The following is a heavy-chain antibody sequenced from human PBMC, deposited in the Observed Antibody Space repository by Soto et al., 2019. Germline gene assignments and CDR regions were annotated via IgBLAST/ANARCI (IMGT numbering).Heavy chain of an antibody. CDR1: GFSLSTSGVG. D-gene: IGHD2-15*01. CDR2: IYWDDAE. CDR3: VSKKNYCSGGTCYNDSFDF. V-gene: IGHV2-5*04. J-gene: IGHJ3*01. Sequence: QITLKESGPTLVKPTQTLTLTCTFSGFSLSTSGVGVGWIRQPPGKALEWLALIYWDDAERYRASLKSRLTTPKDTSKNQVVLTMTNMDPVDTGTYYCVSKKNYCSGGTCYNDSFDFWGQGTMVTVSS.